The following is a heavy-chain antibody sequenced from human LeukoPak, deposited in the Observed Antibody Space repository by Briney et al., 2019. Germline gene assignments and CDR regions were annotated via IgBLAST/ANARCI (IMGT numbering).Heavy chain of an antibody. D-gene: IGHD2-8*01. CDR1: GFTFDDYA. J-gene: IGHJ4*02. CDR2: ISWSSGSI. V-gene: IGHV3-9*01. CDR3: AKAAVHCTNSVCSAAPADY. Sequence: GRSLRLSCAASGFTFDDYAMHWVRQAPGKGLEWVSGISWSSGSIGYADSVKGRFTISRDNAKNSLYLQMNSLRAEDTALYYCAKAAVHCTNSVCSAAPADYWGQGTLVTVSS.